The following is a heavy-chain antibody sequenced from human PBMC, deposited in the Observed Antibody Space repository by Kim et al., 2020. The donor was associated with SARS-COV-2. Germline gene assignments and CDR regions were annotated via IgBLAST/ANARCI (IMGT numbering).Heavy chain of an antibody. CDR3: ARGITIVGVVTNGMDV. Sequence: SETLSLTCTASGGSISSGGYYWSWIRQHPGKGLEWIGYIYYSGSTYYNPSLKSRVTISVDTSKNQFSLKLSSVTAADTAVYYCARGITIVGVVTNGMDVWGQGTTVTVSS. CDR2: IYYSGST. D-gene: IGHD3-3*01. CDR1: GGSISSGGYY. V-gene: IGHV4-31*03. J-gene: IGHJ6*02.